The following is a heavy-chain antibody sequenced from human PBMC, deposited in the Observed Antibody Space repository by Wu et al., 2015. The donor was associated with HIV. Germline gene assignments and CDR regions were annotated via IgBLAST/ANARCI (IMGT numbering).Heavy chain of an antibody. D-gene: IGHD4-23*01. J-gene: IGHJ6*03. CDR2: IKPSNGLI. V-gene: IGHV1-2*02. CDR1: GYTFTDFY. Sequence: QVQLVQSGAEVKKPGASVKVSCKSSGYTFTDFYIHWVRQAPGEGLEWMGWIKPSNGLINYAPKFQGRVTMTRDTSSNTAYMELSRLRTDDTAVYYCARGGVYGVNVGDYSYYYYIDVWGKGTTVTVSS. CDR3: ARGGVYGVNVGDYSYYYYIDV.